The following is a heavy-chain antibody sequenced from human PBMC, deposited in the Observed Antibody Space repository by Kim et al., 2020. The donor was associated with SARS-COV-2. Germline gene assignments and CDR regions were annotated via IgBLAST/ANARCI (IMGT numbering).Heavy chain of an antibody. Sequence: GGSLRLSCAASGFTFDDYAMHWVRQAPGKGLEWVSGISWNSGSMGYADSVKGRFTISRDNAKKSLYLQMNSLRAEDTALYYCAKDAVAATYYYYGMDVWGQGTTVTVSS. V-gene: IGHV3-9*01. CDR3: AKDAVAATYYYYGMDV. CDR2: ISWNSGSM. J-gene: IGHJ6*02. CDR1: GFTFDDYA. D-gene: IGHD6-19*01.